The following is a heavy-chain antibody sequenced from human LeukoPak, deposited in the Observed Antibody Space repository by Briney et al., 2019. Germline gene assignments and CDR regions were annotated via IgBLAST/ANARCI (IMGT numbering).Heavy chain of an antibody. J-gene: IGHJ4*02. D-gene: IGHD3-10*01. V-gene: IGHV1-69*06. Sequence: SVKVSCKASGGTFSSYAISWVRQAPGQGLEWMGGIIPIFGTANYAQKFQGRVTITADKSTSTAYMELSSLRSEDTAVYYSASAATSYGSGSYVDYWGQGTLVTVSS. CDR3: ASAATSYGSGSYVDY. CDR1: GGTFSSYA. CDR2: IIPIFGTA.